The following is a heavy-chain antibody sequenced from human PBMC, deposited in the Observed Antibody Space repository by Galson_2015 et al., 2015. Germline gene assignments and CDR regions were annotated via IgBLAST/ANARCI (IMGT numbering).Heavy chain of an antibody. J-gene: IGHJ5*02. V-gene: IGHV4-61*08. D-gene: IGHD3-10*02. CDR1: GGVVSGNGYY. Sequence: SETLSLTCTVSGGVVSGNGYYWNWIRQLPGEGLEWIGYIYYNGETSFSPSLKSRVTTSIDMSKNRFSLNILSVTAADTAVYYCVASRAVRGVFNTWGQGTLVTVSS. CDR2: IYYNGET. CDR3: VASRAVRGVFNT.